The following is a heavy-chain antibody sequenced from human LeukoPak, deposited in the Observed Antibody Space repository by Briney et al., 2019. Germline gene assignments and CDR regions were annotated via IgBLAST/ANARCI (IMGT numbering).Heavy chain of an antibody. J-gene: IGHJ4*02. Sequence: GGSLRLSCAASGFTFNNYAMNWVRQAPGKGLEWVSSISGGGETTYYAESANGRFAISRDNSQNTLYLQMNSLRAEDTAVYYCARDYADYVGYFFFDYWGQGTLVTVSS. V-gene: IGHV3-23*01. CDR2: ISGGGETT. D-gene: IGHD4-17*01. CDR1: GFTFNNYA. CDR3: ARDYADYVGYFFFDY.